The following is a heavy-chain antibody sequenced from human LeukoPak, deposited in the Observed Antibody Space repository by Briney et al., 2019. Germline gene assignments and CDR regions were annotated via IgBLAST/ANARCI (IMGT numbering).Heavy chain of an antibody. J-gene: IGHJ4*02. CDR3: TTRITIGGYFDY. Sequence: GGSLRLSCAASGFTFSNAWMSWVRQAPGKGLEWVGRIKSKTDGGTTDYAAPVKGRFTISRDDSKNTLYLQMNSLKTEDTAVYYCTTRITIGGYFDYWGQGTLVTVSS. CDR1: GFTFSNAW. D-gene: IGHD3-10*01. V-gene: IGHV3-15*01. CDR2: IKSKTDGGTT.